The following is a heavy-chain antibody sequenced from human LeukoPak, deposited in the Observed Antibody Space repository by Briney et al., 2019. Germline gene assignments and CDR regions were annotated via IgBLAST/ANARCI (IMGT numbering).Heavy chain of an antibody. CDR3: ARGRDCSSTSCYSGYYYYGMDV. D-gene: IGHD2-2*02. CDR1: GGSISGGSYY. J-gene: IGHJ6*02. CDR2: IYTSGST. Sequence: PSQTLSLTCTVSGGSISGGSYYWSWIRQPAGKGLEWIGRIYTSGSTNYNPSLKSRVTISVDTSKNQFSLKLSSVTAADTAVYYCARGRDCSSTSCYSGYYYYGMDVWGQGTTVTVSS. V-gene: IGHV4-61*02.